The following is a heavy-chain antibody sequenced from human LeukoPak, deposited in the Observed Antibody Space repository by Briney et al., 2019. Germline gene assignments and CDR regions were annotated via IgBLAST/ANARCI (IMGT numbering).Heavy chain of an antibody. Sequence: GGSLRLSCAASGFTFSSYGMHWVRQAPGKGLEWVAVIWYDGSNKYYADSVKGRFTIYRDNSKNTLYLQMNSLRAEDTAVYYCAKDTGYYYDSSGMDYWGQGTLVTVSS. V-gene: IGHV3-33*06. J-gene: IGHJ4*02. D-gene: IGHD3-22*01. CDR3: AKDTGYYYDSSGMDY. CDR2: IWYDGSNK. CDR1: GFTFSSYG.